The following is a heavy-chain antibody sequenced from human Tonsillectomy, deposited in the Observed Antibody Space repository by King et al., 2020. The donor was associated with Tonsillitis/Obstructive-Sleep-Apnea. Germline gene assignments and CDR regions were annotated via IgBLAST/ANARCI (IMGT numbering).Heavy chain of an antibody. D-gene: IGHD3-3*01. Sequence: VQLVQSGAEVKKPGESLKISCKGSGYSFTSYWIGWVRQMPGKGLEWMGIIYPGDSDTRYSPSFQGQVTISADKSISTAYLQWSSLKASDTAMYYCARRCDFWSGYHYPIDYWGQGTLVTVSS. V-gene: IGHV5-51*01. CDR2: IYPGDSDT. J-gene: IGHJ4*02. CDR1: GYSFTSYW. CDR3: ARRCDFWSGYHYPIDY.